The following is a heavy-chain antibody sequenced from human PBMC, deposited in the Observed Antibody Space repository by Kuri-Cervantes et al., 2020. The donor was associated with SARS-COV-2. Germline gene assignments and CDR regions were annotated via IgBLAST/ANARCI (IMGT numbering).Heavy chain of an antibody. J-gene: IGHJ4*02. CDR2: IYPGDSDT. Sequence: GESLKISCKGSGYSFTSYWIGWVRQMPGKGLEWMGIIYPGDSDTRYSPSFQGQVTISADKSISTAYLQWSSLKASDTAMYYGARLGNIWFGELLTPLPDQWGQGTLVTVSS. CDR3: ARLGNIWFGELLTPLPDQ. V-gene: IGHV5-51*01. D-gene: IGHD3-10*01. CDR1: GYSFTSYW.